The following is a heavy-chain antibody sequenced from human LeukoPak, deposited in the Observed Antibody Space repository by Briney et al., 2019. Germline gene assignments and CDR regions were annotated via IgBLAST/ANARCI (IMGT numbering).Heavy chain of an antibody. D-gene: IGHD2-8*01. CDR3: ARDSHCTNGVCYSGY. Sequence: GGSLRLSCAASGFTFSSYWMSWVRQAPGKGLEWVANIKQDGSEKYYVDSVKGQFTISRDNAKNSLYLQMNSLRAEDTAVYYCARDSHCTNGVCYSGYWGQGTLVTVSS. V-gene: IGHV3-7*01. CDR2: IKQDGSEK. CDR1: GFTFSSYW. J-gene: IGHJ4*02.